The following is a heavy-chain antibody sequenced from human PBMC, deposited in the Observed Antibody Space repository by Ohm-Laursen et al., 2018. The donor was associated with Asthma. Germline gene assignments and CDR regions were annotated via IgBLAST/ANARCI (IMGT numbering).Heavy chain of an antibody. CDR1: GYTLTELS. CDR2: FDPEDGET. V-gene: IGHV1-24*01. J-gene: IGHJ6*02. Sequence: ASVKVSCKVSGYTLTELSMHWVRQAPGKGLEWMGGFDPEDGETIYAQKFQGRVTMTEDTSTDTAYMELSSLRSEDTAVYYCARAPIHSSGWYLYYYYGMDVWGQGTTVTVSS. CDR3: ARAPIHSSGWYLYYYYGMDV. D-gene: IGHD6-19*01.